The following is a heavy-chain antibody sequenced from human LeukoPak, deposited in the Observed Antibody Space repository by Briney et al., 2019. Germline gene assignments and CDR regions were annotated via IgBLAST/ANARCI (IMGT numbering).Heavy chain of an antibody. V-gene: IGHV4-31*03. D-gene: IGHD3-22*01. J-gene: IGHJ2*01. CDR3: ARAARQGFTMIVVPFFYFDL. CDR2: INHSGST. CDR1: GGSISSGASD. Sequence: SQTLSLTCTVSGGSISSGASDWGSIRQHPQRGLEWDGYINHSGSTYYNPSLGSRVTMSVDTSKNQFSLKLSSVTAADSAVYYCARAARQGFTMIVVPFFYFDLWGRGTLVTVSS.